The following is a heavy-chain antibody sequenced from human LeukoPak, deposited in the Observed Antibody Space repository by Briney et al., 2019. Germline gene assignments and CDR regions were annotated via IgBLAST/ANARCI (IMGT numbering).Heavy chain of an antibody. CDR3: ARALGSGWVYFL. CDR1: GFTFSSYW. D-gene: IGHD3-10*01. Sequence: GGSLRLSCAASGFTFSSYWMHWVRQAPGKGLVWVSCINSDGSSTSYADSVKGRFTISRDNAKNTLYLQMNSLRVEDTAVYYCARALGSGWVYFLGGQGTLVTVSS. V-gene: IGHV3-74*01. CDR2: INSDGSST. J-gene: IGHJ4*02.